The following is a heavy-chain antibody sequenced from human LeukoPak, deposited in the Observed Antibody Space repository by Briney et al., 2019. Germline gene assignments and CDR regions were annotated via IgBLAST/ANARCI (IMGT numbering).Heavy chain of an antibody. CDR3: ARINSYYYYMDV. J-gene: IGHJ6*03. CDR2: TNPNSGNT. V-gene: IGHV1-8*01. CDR1: GDTFTSYD. Sequence: ASVKVSCKASGDTFTSYDINWVRQATGQGLEWMGWTNPNSGNTGYAQKFQGRVTMTRDTSISTAYMELSSLRSEDTAVYYCARINSYYYYMDVWGKGTTVTISS.